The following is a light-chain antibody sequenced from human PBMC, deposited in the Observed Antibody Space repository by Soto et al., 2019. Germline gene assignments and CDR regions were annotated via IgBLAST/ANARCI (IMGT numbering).Light chain of an antibody. Sequence: QSALTQPRSVSGSPGQSVTISCTGTSSDVGGYNYVSWYQQHPDKAPKLIIYDVSKRPSGVPDRFSGSRSGNTASLTISGLQAEDEADYYCCSYAGSQTWVFGGGTKLTVL. CDR2: DVS. CDR1: SSDVGGYNY. CDR3: CSYAGSQTWV. J-gene: IGLJ3*02. V-gene: IGLV2-11*01.